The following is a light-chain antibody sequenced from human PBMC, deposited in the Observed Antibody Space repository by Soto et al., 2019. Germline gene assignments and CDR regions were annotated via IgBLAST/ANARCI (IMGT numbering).Light chain of an antibody. CDR1: SSDIGNYNL. Sequence: SALTQPASVSGSPGQSITISCTGTSSDIGNYNLVSWYQQNPAKAPKLLIYEVTKRPSGVSNRFSGSKSGHTASLTISGLQAEDEADYFCCSYAGTSSYVFGTGTKLTVL. J-gene: IGLJ1*01. CDR2: EVT. CDR3: CSYAGTSSYV. V-gene: IGLV2-23*02.